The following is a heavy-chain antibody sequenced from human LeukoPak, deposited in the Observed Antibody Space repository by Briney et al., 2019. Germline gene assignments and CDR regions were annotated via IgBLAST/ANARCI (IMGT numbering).Heavy chain of an antibody. V-gene: IGHV3-53*01. CDR3: TRHTPDDYGDYPLGYYYYMDV. Sequence: GGSLRLSCAASGFTVSSNYMSWVRQAPGKGLEWVSVIYSGGSTYYADSVKGRFTISRDNSKNTLYLQMNSLRAEDTAVYYCTRHTPDDYGDYPLGYYYYMDVWGKGTTVTISS. D-gene: IGHD4-17*01. CDR2: IYSGGST. CDR1: GFTVSSNY. J-gene: IGHJ6*03.